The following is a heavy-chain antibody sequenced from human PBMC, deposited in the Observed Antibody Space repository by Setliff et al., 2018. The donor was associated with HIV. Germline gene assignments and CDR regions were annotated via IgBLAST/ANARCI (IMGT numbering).Heavy chain of an antibody. CDR2: IYYSGGT. V-gene: IGHV4-39*07. CDR1: GGSITSGGYY. CDR3: ARDKGYYYMDV. J-gene: IGHJ6*03. Sequence: SETLSLTCSVSGGSITSGGYYWSWIRQPPGKGLEWIGNIYYSGGTNYNPSLEGRVTISVDTSKNQFSLKLSSVTAADTAVYYCARDKGYYYMDVWGKGITVTVSS.